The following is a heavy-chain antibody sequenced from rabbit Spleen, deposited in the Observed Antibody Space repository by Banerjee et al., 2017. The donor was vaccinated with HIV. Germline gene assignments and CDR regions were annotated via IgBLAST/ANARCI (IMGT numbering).Heavy chain of an antibody. D-gene: IGHD1-1*01. J-gene: IGHJ6*01. CDR1: GVSFSGSSY. CDR2: IHIGTSAFT. V-gene: IGHV1S45*01. CDR3: ARDTSSSFSSYGMDL. Sequence: QEQLVESGGGLVKPGASLTLTCIASGVSFSGSSYMCWVRQAPGKGLEWIACIHIGTSAFTYFATWAKGRFTISKTSSTTVTLQMTSQTAADTATYFCARDTSSSFSSYGMDLWGPGTLVT.